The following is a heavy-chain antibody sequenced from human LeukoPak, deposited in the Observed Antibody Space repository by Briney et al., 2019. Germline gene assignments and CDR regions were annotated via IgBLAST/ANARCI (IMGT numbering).Heavy chain of an antibody. CDR1: GFTFSTYS. J-gene: IGHJ5*02. D-gene: IGHD2-2*01. CDR3: ARDLWGTTPAPIP. CDR2: IKQDGSEK. V-gene: IGHV3-7*01. Sequence: GGSLRLSCTASGFTFSTYSMNWVRQAPGKGLEWVANIKQDGSEKYYVDSVKGRFTISRDNTKNSLYLQLNSLRAEDAAVYYCARDLWGTTPAPIPWGQGTLVIVSS.